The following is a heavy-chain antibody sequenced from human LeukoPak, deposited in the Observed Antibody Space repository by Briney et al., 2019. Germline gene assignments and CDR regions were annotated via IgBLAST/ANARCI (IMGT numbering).Heavy chain of an antibody. CDR1: GYTFTGYY. D-gene: IGHD1-26*01. Sequence: GASVTVSCKASGYTFTGYYMHWVRQAPGQGLEWMGWINPNSGGTNYAQKFQGRVTMTRDTSISTAYMELSRLRSDDTAVYYCARESEWWELHPYYYYYGMDVWGQGTTVTVSS. CDR2: INPNSGGT. CDR3: ARESEWWELHPYYYYYGMDV. J-gene: IGHJ6*02. V-gene: IGHV1-2*02.